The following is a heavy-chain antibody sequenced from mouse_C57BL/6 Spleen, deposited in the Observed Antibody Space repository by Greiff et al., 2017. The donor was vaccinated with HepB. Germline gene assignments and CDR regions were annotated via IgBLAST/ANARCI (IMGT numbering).Heavy chain of an antibody. CDR1: GYAFSSSW. CDR3: ASGYDGSSSWYFDV. Sequence: VHLVESGPELVKPGASVKISCKASGYAFSSSWMNWVKQRPGKGLEWIGRIYPGDGDTNYNGKFKGKATLTADKSSSTAYMQLSSLTSEDSAVYFCASGYDGSSSWYFDVWGTGTTVTVSS. J-gene: IGHJ1*03. D-gene: IGHD1-1*01. V-gene: IGHV1-82*01. CDR2: IYPGDGDT.